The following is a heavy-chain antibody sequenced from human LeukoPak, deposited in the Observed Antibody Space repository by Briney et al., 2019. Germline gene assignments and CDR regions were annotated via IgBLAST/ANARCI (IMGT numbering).Heavy chain of an antibody. Sequence: GASVKVSCKCSGYTFTNYSLSWMRQAPAQGLEWMGWINTYNGNTNYAEKFRGRVTMITDTSTSNAYMLLRSLRSDDTTIFYCAKGPGLGVGISARRGGLFDPGRQGTLVTVSS. J-gene: IGHJ5*02. V-gene: IGHV1-18*01. CDR2: INTYNGNT. D-gene: IGHD6-6*01. CDR3: AKGPGLGVGISARRGGLFDP. CDR1: GYTFTNYS.